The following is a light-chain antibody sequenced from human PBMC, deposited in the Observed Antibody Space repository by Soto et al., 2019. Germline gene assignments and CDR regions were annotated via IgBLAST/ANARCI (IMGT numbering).Light chain of an antibody. Sequence: IVLTQSPDTLSLSPGAGATLSCTGSQSGSSIYLAWYQQKPGQAPSLLIYATSSRATGIPDRFSGSGSGTDFSLTISRLEPEDFAVYYCQQSGSSPITFGHGTRLEIK. CDR3: QQSGSSPIT. V-gene: IGKV3-20*01. J-gene: IGKJ5*01. CDR1: QSGSSIY. CDR2: ATS.